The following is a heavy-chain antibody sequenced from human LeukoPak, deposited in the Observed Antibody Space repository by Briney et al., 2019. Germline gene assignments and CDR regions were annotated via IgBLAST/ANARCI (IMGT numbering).Heavy chain of an antibody. CDR1: GGSISSSSYY. D-gene: IGHD1-26*01. Sequence: PSETLPLTCTVSGGSISSSSYYWGWIRQPPGKGLEWIGSIYYSGSTYYNPSLKSRVTISVDTSKNQFSLKLSSVTAADTAVYYCARGESKRVGAFDIWGQGTMVTVSS. J-gene: IGHJ3*02. CDR3: ARGESKRVGAFDI. V-gene: IGHV4-39*07. CDR2: IYYSGST.